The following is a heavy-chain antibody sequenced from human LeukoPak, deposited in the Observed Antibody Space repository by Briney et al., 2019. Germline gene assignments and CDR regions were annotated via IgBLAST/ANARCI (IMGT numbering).Heavy chain of an antibody. CDR3: ARARGEWEPRRDYFDY. D-gene: IGHD1-26*01. J-gene: IGHJ4*02. CDR2: ISSSGGST. CDR1: GFTFSSYA. V-gene: IGHV3-64*01. Sequence: TGGSLRLSCAASGFTFSSYAMHWVRQAPGKGLEYVSAISSSGGSTFYANSVKGRFTISRDNSKNTLYLQMNSLRAEDTAVYYCARARGEWEPRRDYFDYWGQGTLVTVSS.